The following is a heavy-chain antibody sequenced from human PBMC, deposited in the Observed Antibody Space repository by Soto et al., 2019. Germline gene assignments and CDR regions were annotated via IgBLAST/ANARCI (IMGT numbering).Heavy chain of an antibody. CDR3: ARDLILLGPYAFDI. D-gene: IGHD2-21*01. Sequence: PSQTLSLTCVISGDSVSSNSAAWNWIRQSPSRGLEWLGRTYYRSKWYNDYEVSVKSRITINPGTSKNKYSLQLNSVTPEDTSVYYCARDLILLGPYAFDIWGQGTTVTVSS. J-gene: IGHJ3*02. V-gene: IGHV6-1*01. CDR1: GDSVSSNSAA. CDR2: TYYRSKWYN.